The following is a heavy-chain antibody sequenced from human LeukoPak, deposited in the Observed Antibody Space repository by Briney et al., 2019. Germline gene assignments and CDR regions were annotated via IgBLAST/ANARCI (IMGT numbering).Heavy chain of an antibody. Sequence: GGSLRLSCAASGFTFSNYNMNWVRQAPGKAMEWVSSITSSGTYIFYADSVKGRFTISRDNAKNSLYLQMDSLGPEDTAVYYCARDDGRAFDIWGQGTMVTVSS. CDR2: ITSSGTYI. CDR1: GFTFSNYN. V-gene: IGHV3-21*01. D-gene: IGHD5-24*01. CDR3: ARDDGRAFDI. J-gene: IGHJ3*02.